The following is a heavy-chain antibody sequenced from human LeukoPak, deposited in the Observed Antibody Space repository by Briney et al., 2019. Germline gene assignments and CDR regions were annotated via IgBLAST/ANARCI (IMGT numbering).Heavy chain of an antibody. CDR2: IYYSGST. CDR1: GGSISSGDYY. Sequence: SETLSLTCTVSGGSISSGDYYWSWIRQPPGKGVEWIGYIYYSGSTYYNPSLKSRVTISVDTSKNQFSLKLSSVTAADTAVYYCARESNKVVRGVIITHAFDCWGQGTLVTVSS. D-gene: IGHD3-10*01. CDR3: ARESNKVVRGVIITHAFDC. J-gene: IGHJ4*02. V-gene: IGHV4-30-4*08.